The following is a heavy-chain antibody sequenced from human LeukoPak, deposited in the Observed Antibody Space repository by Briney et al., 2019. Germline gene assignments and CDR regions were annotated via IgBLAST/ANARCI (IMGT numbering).Heavy chain of an antibody. Sequence: GGSLRLSCAASGFTFSTYAMHWVRQAPGKGLEWVSFISHDGSNKYYAESVKGRFTISRDNSKNTLYLQMNSLRAEDTAVYYCATPTYYGDPPRGGYYYYMDVWGKGTTVTVSS. J-gene: IGHJ6*03. V-gene: IGHV3-30*04. D-gene: IGHD4-17*01. CDR1: GFTFSTYA. CDR2: ISHDGSNK. CDR3: ATPTYYGDPPRGGYYYYMDV.